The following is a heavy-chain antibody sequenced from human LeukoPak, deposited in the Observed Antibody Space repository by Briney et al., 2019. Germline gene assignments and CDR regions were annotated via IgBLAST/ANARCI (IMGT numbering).Heavy chain of an antibody. Sequence: GRSLRLSCAASGFTFSSYGMHWVRQAPGKGLEWVAFMSYDGTNIYYADSVKGRFTISRDNSKNTLYLQMNSLRAEDTAVYYCAKDRNDILTGDFDYWGQGTLVTVSS. J-gene: IGHJ4*02. CDR3: AKDRNDILTGDFDY. CDR1: GFTFSSYG. V-gene: IGHV3-30*18. CDR2: MSYDGTNI. D-gene: IGHD3-9*01.